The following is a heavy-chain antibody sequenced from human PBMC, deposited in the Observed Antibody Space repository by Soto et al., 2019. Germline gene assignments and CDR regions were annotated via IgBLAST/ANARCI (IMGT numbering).Heavy chain of an antibody. D-gene: IGHD6-19*01. CDR3: ARDRGVAPPVSGNTHYYYYMDV. V-gene: IGHV1-18*01. Sequence: QDPLVQSGGEVKKPGASVKVSCKASGYSFTNYGITWVRQAPGQGFDWMGWISAYNGDTNYAQKLQGRVTMTTAASTSTAYLELRSLRSDDKAVYYCARDRGVAPPVSGNTHYYYYMDVWGKWTTVTLSS. CDR1: GYSFTNYG. CDR2: ISAYNGDT. J-gene: IGHJ6*03.